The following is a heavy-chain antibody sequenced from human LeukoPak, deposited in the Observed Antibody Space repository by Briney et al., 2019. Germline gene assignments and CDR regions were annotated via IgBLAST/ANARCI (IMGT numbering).Heavy chain of an antibody. J-gene: IGHJ4*02. V-gene: IGHV3-7*01. CDR1: GFSFSTYW. Sequence: GGSLRLSCAASGFSFSTYWMSWVRQAPGKGLEWVANIKQDGSEKNYVDSVKGRFTISRDNSKNSMYLQMNSLRAEDTGIYYCARTHGDRTFPYWGQGTLVTVSS. D-gene: IGHD4-17*01. CDR2: IKQDGSEK. CDR3: ARTHGDRTFPY.